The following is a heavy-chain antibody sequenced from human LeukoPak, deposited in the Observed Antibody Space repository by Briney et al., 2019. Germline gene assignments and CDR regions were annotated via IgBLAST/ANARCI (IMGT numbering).Heavy chain of an antibody. Sequence: GGSLRLSCAASGFTFSTYWMSWVRQAPGKGLEWVANIKQDGTEKYYVDSVKGRFTISRDNAKKSLYLQMNSLGAEDTAVYYCARDRLGAEYDYWGQGTLVSVSS. CDR1: GFTFSTYW. CDR3: ARDRLGAEYDY. D-gene: IGHD3-16*01. V-gene: IGHV3-7*01. CDR2: IKQDGTEK. J-gene: IGHJ4*02.